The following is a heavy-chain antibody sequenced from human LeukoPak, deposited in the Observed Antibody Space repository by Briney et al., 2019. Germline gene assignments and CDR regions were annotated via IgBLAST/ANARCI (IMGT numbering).Heavy chain of an antibody. CDR3: ARRRRGNPSPYFDY. Sequence: SETLSLTCAVYGVSFSGYYWSWVRQPPGKGLEWVGEINHSGSTNYNPSLKSRVTISVDTSKNQFSLKLSSVTAADTAVYYCARRRRGNPSPYFDYWGQGTLVTVSS. CDR1: GVSFSGYY. CDR2: INHSGST. D-gene: IGHD3-16*01. J-gene: IGHJ4*02. V-gene: IGHV4-34*01.